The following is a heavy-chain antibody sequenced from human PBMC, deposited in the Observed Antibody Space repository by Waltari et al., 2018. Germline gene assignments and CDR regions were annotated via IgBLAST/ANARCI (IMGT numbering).Heavy chain of an antibody. D-gene: IGHD2-15*01. CDR3: VRLEDCSGPGGNCYGGDPFALDV. CDR1: GGSFNGYY. CDR2: INHAGNR. V-gene: IGHV4-34*02. Sequence: QVQLQQWGAGLLQPSETLSPTCAVTGGSFNGYYWGWLRQSPGKGLQWIGEINHAGNRNYNPSLKSRVTMLVDTSRSQFSLKMSSMTAADTALYYCVRLEDCSGPGGNCYGGDPFALDVWGQGTTVTVSS. J-gene: IGHJ6*02.